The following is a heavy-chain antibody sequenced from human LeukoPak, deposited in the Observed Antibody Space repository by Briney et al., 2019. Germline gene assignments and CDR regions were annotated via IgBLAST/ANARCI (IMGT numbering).Heavy chain of an antibody. D-gene: IGHD1-26*01. V-gene: IGHV1-8*03. J-gene: IGHJ3*02. Sequence: ASVKVSCKASGYTFTSYDINWVRQATGQGLEWMGWMNPNSGNTGYAQKFQGRVTITRNTSISTAYMELSSLRSEDTAVYYCARGSYWSYAFDIWGRGTMVTVSS. CDR1: GYTFTSYD. CDR2: MNPNSGNT. CDR3: ARGSYWSYAFDI.